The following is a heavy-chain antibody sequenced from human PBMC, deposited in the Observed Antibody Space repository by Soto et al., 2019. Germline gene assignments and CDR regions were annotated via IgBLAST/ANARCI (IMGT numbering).Heavy chain of an antibody. D-gene: IGHD3-10*01. J-gene: IGHJ5*02. CDR3: ARESTGHGALIEP. V-gene: IGHV3-21*01. CDR1: VFTFGSYS. CDR2: ISSSSSYI. Sequence: PVGSLRLSCASSVFTFGSYSMNCVRQSPGKGLEWVSSISSSSSYIYYADSVKGRFTTSRDNAKNSLYLQMNSLRAEDTAVYYCARESTGHGALIEPWGQGTLVIVSS.